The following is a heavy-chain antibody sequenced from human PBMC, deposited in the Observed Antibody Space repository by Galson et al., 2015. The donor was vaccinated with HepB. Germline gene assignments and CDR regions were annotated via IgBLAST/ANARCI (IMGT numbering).Heavy chain of an antibody. V-gene: IGHV3-30*03. CDR2: ISNDGSNT. CDR3: ARDPRYCGSGTCYLLNWFDP. Sequence: SLRLSCAASGFALSNYGMHWVRQAPGKGLEWVAVISNDGSNTNYADSVKGRLTISRDNSKNTLYLQMNSLRAEDTAVYYCARDPRYCGSGTCYLLNWFDPWGQGTLVIVSS. J-gene: IGHJ5*02. D-gene: IGHD2-15*01. CDR1: GFALSNYG.